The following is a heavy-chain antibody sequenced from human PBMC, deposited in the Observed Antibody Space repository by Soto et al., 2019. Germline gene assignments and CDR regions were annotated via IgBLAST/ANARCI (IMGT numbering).Heavy chain of an antibody. D-gene: IGHD3-22*01. CDR2: IIPIFGTA. V-gene: IGHV1-69*01. CDR3: AKAAYDSSGYFYRNYFDY. CDR1: GGTFSSYA. J-gene: IGHJ4*02. Sequence: QVQLVQSGAEVKKPGSSVKVSCKASGGTFSSYAISWVRQAPGQGLAWMGGIIPIFGTANYAQKFQGRVTITADESTSTAYMEMSSLRAEDTAVYYCAKAAYDSSGYFYRNYFDYWGQGSVVTVSS.